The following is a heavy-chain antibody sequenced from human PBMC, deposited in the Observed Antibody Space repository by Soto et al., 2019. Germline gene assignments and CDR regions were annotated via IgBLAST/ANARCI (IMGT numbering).Heavy chain of an antibody. Sequence: PSETLSLTCTVSGGSISSGGYYWSWIRQHPGKGLEWIGYIYYSGSTYYNPSLKSRVTISVDTSKNQFSLKLSSVTAADTAIYYCTTDSQLSTVFVRFDYWGHGTLVTVS. CDR1: GGSISSGGYY. CDR2: IYYSGST. D-gene: IGHD3-9*01. V-gene: IGHV4-31*03. CDR3: TTDSQLSTVFVRFDY. J-gene: IGHJ4*01.